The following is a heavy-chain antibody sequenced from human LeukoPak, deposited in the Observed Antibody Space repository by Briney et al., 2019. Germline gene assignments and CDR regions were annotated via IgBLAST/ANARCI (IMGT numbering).Heavy chain of an antibody. V-gene: IGHV3-21*01. CDR2: LSSSSSYI. D-gene: IGHD6-13*01. CDR3: ARSFLSIAAAATDY. CDR1: GFTFSSYS. J-gene: IGHJ4*02. Sequence: GGSLRLSCAASGFTFSSYSMNWVRQAPGKGLEWVSSLSSSSSYIYYADSVKGRFTISRDNAKNSLYLQMNSLRAEDTAVYYCARSFLSIAAAATDYWGQGTLVTVSS.